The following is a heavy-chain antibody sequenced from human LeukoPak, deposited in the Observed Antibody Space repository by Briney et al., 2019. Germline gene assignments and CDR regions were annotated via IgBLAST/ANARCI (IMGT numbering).Heavy chain of an antibody. D-gene: IGHD3-10*01. CDR2: INHSGRT. Sequence: PGGSLRLSCAASGFTFSNAWMSWVRQAPGKGLEWIGEINHSGRTNYNPSLKSRVTISVDTSKNQFSLKLSSVTAADTAVYYCARLRYGSGSYYNELFDYWGQGTLVTVSS. CDR1: GFTFSNAW. V-gene: IGHV4-34*01. CDR3: ARLRYGSGSYYNELFDY. J-gene: IGHJ4*02.